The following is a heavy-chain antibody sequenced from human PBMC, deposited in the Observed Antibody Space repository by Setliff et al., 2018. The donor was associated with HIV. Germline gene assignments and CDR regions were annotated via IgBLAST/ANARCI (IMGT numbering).Heavy chain of an antibody. CDR2: IYNSGST. V-gene: IGHV4-38-2*01. CDR3: ARAPRTSGVVGYYYYYGMDV. J-gene: IGHJ6*02. CDR1: GYSISSGYY. Sequence: PSETLSLTCAVSGYSISSGYYWGWIRQPPGKGLEWIGSIYNSGSTYYNPSLKSRVTISLDTSKNQFSLKLNSVTAADTAVYYCARAPRTSGVVGYYYYYGMDVWGQGTTVTVSS. D-gene: IGHD2-21*01.